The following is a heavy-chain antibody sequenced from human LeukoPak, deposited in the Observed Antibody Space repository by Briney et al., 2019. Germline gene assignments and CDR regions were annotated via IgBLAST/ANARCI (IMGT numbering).Heavy chain of an antibody. J-gene: IGHJ6*02. D-gene: IGHD3-3*01. CDR1: GFTFSDYY. CDR2: ISSSGSTI. CDR3: ASGYYDFWSGFSQVPPLRYYYYGMDV. V-gene: IGHV3-11*01. Sequence: GGSLRLSCAASGFTFSDYYMSWIRQAPGKGLEWASYISSSGSTIYYADSVKGRFTISRDNAKNSLYLQMNSLRAEDTAVYYCASGYYDFWSGFSQVPPLRYYYYGMDVWGQGTTVTVSS.